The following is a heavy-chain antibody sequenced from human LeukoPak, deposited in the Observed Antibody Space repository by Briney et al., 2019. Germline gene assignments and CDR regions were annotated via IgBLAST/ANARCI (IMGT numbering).Heavy chain of an antibody. V-gene: IGHV4-59*08. D-gene: IGHD6-13*01. CDR1: GGSISSYY. CDR2: IYYSGST. J-gene: IGHJ4*02. Sequence: SETLSLTCTVSGGSISSYYWSWIRQPPGKGLEWIGYIYYSGSTNYNPSLKSRVTISVDTSKNQFSLKLSSVTAADTAVYYCARQQYAAAGGFFDYWGQGTLVTVSS. CDR3: ARQQYAAAGGFFDY.